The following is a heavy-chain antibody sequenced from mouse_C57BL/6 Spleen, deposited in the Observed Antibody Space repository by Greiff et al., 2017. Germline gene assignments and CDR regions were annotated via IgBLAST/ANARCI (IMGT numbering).Heavy chain of an antibody. CDR3: ARSGGCTTVFDY. D-gene: IGHD1-1*01. V-gene: IGHV1-26*01. Sequence: EVQLQQSGPELVKPGASVKISCKASGYTFTDYYMNWVKQSHGKSLEWIGDINPNNGGTSYNQKFKGKATLTIDKSSSTAYMELRSLTSEDSAVYYCARSGGCTTVFDYWGQGTTLTVSS. CDR1: GYTFTDYY. J-gene: IGHJ2*01. CDR2: INPNNGGT.